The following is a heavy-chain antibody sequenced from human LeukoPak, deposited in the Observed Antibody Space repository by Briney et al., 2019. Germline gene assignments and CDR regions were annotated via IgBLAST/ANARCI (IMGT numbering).Heavy chain of an antibody. CDR2: IYYSGTT. CDR3: ASSPLGYSFDY. CDR1: GGSISSGGYY. Sequence: KPSQTLPLTRTVSGGSISSGGYYWSWIRQHPGKGLEWIGYIYYSGTTYYNPSLKSRVTISVDTSKNQFSLKLSSVTAADTAVYYCASSPLGYSFDYWGQGTLVTVSS. V-gene: IGHV4-31*03. J-gene: IGHJ4*02.